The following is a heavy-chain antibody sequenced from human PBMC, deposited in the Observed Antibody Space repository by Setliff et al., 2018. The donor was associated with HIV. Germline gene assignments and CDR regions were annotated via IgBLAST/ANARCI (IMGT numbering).Heavy chain of an antibody. CDR2: IIPISDMT. CDR1: GGTFTNYI. CDR3: AGLYGDYGGGY. D-gene: IGHD4-17*01. V-gene: IGHV1-69*10. J-gene: IGHJ4*01. Sequence: GASVKVSCKASGGTFTNYIYSWVRQAPGQGLEWMGGIIPISDMTHYAQHFQGRVTITANTATSTAYMELTSLGSDDTAVYYGAGLYGDYGGGYWGHGTLVTVSS.